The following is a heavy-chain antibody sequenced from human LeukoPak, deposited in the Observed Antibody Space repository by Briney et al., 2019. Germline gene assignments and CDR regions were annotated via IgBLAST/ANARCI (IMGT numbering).Heavy chain of an antibody. V-gene: IGHV4-39*07. Sequence: SETLSLTCTVSGGSISSSSYYWGWIRQPPGKGLEWIGSIYYSGSTYYNPSLKSRVTISVDTSKNQFSLKLSSVTAADTAVYYCARDGWDSSGYFDYWGQGTLVTVSS. CDR3: ARDGWDSSGYFDY. J-gene: IGHJ4*02. D-gene: IGHD3-22*01. CDR2: IYYSGST. CDR1: GGSISSSSYY.